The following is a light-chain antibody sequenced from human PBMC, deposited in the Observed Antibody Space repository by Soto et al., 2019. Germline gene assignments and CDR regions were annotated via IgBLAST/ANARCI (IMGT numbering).Light chain of an antibody. Sequence: DIQMTQSPSTLSSSVRDIFTITCRASQTISSWLAWYQQKPGKPPKLLIYAASTLQGGVPPRFSGSGSGTDFTLTISSLQPEDFATYYCLLDFSYFWAFGQGTKVDIK. J-gene: IGKJ1*01. CDR2: AAS. CDR1: QTISSW. V-gene: IGKV1-5*01. CDR3: LLDFSYFWA.